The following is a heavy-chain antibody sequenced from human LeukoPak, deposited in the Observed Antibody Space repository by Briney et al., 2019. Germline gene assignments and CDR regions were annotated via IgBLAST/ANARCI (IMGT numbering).Heavy chain of an antibody. CDR1: GGPISSRSYY. Sequence: SETLSLTCTVSGGPISSRSYYWGWIRQPPGKGLEWIGSIYYSGSTYYNPSLKSRVTISVDTSKNQFSLKLSSVTAADTAVYCCARVGSTLFAFDIWGQGTMVTVSS. CDR2: IYYSGST. CDR3: ARVGSTLFAFDI. V-gene: IGHV4-39*07. D-gene: IGHD6-13*01. J-gene: IGHJ3*02.